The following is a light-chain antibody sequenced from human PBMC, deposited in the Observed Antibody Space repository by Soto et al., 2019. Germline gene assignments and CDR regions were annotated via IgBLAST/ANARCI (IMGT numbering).Light chain of an antibody. J-gene: IGKJ3*01. CDR3: QQYYSTPLT. CDR1: QSVFYSSSNKSY. CDR2: WAS. V-gene: IGKV4-1*01. Sequence: DIVMTQSPDSLAVSLGERATIDCKSSQSVFYSSSNKSYLAWYQQKPGQPPKLLISWASTRESGVPDRFSGSGSGTDFTLTISSLQAEDVAVYYCQQYYSTPLTFGPGTKVDIK.